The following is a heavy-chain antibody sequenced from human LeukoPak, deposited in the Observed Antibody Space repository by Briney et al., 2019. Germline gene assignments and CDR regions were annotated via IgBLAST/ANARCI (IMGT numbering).Heavy chain of an antibody. Sequence: SETLSLTCTVSGGSISSYYWSWIRQPPGKGLEWIGYIYHSGSFKYNPSLKSRVTISVDTSKNQFSLKLSSVTAADTAVYYCARDAYSGYDAGWFDPWGQGTLVTVSS. CDR1: GGSISSYY. CDR2: IYHSGSF. J-gene: IGHJ5*02. D-gene: IGHD5-12*01. V-gene: IGHV4-59*01. CDR3: ARDAYSGYDAGWFDP.